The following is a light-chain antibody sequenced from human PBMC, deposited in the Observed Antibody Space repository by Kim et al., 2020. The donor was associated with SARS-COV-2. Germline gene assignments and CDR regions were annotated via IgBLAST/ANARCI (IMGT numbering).Light chain of an antibody. Sequence: PEQRVTISCSGSSSNIGSNTVNWYQQLPGTAPKLLIYSNNQRPSGVPDRFSGSKSGTSASLAISGLQSEDEADYYCAAWDDSLNALFGGGTQLTVL. J-gene: IGLJ2*01. CDR2: SNN. V-gene: IGLV1-44*01. CDR3: AAWDDSLNAL. CDR1: SSNIGSNT.